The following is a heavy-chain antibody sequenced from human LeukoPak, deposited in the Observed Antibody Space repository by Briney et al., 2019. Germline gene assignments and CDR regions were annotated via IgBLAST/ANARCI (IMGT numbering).Heavy chain of an antibody. Sequence: GGSLRLSCAASGFTFSSYAITWVRQAPGKGLEWVSAISDSGGSAYYADSVKGRFTISRDNSKNTLYLQMNSLRVEDAAVYYCAKKNAGKYWEGADYWGQGTLVTVSS. CDR2: ISDSGGSA. CDR1: GFTFSSYA. J-gene: IGHJ4*02. D-gene: IGHD2-8*02. V-gene: IGHV3-23*01. CDR3: AKKNAGKYWEGADY.